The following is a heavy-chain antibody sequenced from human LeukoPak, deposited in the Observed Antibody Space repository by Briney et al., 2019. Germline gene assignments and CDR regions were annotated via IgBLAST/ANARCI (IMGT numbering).Heavy chain of an antibody. Sequence: SETLSLTCTVSAGSISSSNYYWVWNPQRQGKGLEWIGSINYSGRTYYNPSLKSRVTISVDTSKKQFSLKLSSVTAADTAVYYCARGRPDGSGSYYKFDPWGQGTLVTVSS. J-gene: IGHJ5*02. CDR1: AGSISSSNYY. CDR3: ARGRPDGSGSYYKFDP. D-gene: IGHD3-10*01. CDR2: INYSGRT. V-gene: IGHV4-39*01.